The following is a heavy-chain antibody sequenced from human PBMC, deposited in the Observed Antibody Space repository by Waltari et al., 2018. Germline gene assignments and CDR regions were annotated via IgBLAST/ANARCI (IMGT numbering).Heavy chain of an antibody. CDR1: GFSFSTYV. J-gene: IGHJ4*02. D-gene: IGHD7-27*01. CDR3: ARGSGVDS. V-gene: IGHV3-23*01. CDR2: ISDAGGII. Sequence: EVQLLESGGGLVQPGGSLRTSCAASGFSFSTYVMNWVRQAPGRGLEWVSTISDAGGIINDADCVKGRLTISRDNSKSTVYLQMNSLRADDTAVYYCARGSGVDSCGQGTLVTIYS.